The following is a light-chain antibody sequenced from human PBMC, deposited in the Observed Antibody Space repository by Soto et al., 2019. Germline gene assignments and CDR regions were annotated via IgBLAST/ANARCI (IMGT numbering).Light chain of an antibody. Sequence: QSVLTQRASVSGSPGQSITISCTGTSSDVGGYNLVSWSQQHPGKAPKLMIYEVSKRPSGVSNRYSGSKSGNTASLTISGLQAEDEADYYCCSYAGSSTDVFGTGTKVTVL. J-gene: IGLJ1*01. CDR2: EVS. CDR1: SSDVGGYNL. CDR3: CSYAGSSTDV. V-gene: IGLV2-23*02.